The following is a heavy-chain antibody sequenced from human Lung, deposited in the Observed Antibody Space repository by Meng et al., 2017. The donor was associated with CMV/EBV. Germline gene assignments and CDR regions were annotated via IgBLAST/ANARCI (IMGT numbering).Heavy chain of an antibody. D-gene: IGHD3-22*01. CDR1: GFTFSSYA. CDR2: IRFDGTNK. V-gene: IGHV3-30*02. CDR3: AKRGDSSGTYAMDV. Sequence: GGSLRLXXSASGFTFSSYAMHWVRQAPGKGLEWVANIRFDGTNKYHADSVKVRFTISRDNSKSTLYLQMHSLGAEATSLYSCAKRGDSSGTYAMDVWGQGXTVTVSS. J-gene: IGHJ6*02.